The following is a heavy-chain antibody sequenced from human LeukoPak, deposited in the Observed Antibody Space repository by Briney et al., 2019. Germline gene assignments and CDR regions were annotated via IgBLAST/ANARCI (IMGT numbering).Heavy chain of an antibody. Sequence: PSETLSLTCSVSDGSISSYYWSWIRQPPGKGLEWIGYIHSSGSTHYNPSLKSRVTTSLDTSKNQFSLKLSSVTAADTAVYYCARLGSYSHHWGQGTLVTVSS. J-gene: IGHJ1*01. D-gene: IGHD1-26*01. CDR2: IHSSGST. CDR1: DGSISSYY. V-gene: IGHV4-4*09. CDR3: ARLGSYSHH.